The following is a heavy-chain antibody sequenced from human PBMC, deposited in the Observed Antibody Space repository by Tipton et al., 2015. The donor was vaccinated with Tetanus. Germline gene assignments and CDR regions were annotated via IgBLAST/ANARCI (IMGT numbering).Heavy chain of an antibody. CDR3: ARGRDSYSSESYRGAN. CDR2: IDIHGGAI. D-gene: IGHD3-10*01. Sequence: SLRLSCAASGFMFNRYWMHWVRQVPGKGLVWVSRIDIHGGAITYADSLKGRFTISRDNADNTLYLQMDSLRPEDTAVYYCARGRDSYSSESYRGANWGKGTQVTGSS. V-gene: IGHV3-74*03. J-gene: IGHJ4*02. CDR1: GFMFNRYW.